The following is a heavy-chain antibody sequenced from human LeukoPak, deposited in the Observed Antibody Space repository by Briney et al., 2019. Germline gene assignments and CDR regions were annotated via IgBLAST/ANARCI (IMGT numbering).Heavy chain of an antibody. Sequence: GGSLRLSCAASGFTFSSYAMSWVRQAPGKGLGWVSAISGSGGSTYYADSVKGRFTISRDNSKNTLYLQMNSLRAEDTAVYYCAKFPAYYYDSSGYPIDYWGQGTLVTV. D-gene: IGHD3-22*01. J-gene: IGHJ4*02. CDR1: GFTFSSYA. CDR2: ISGSGGST. CDR3: AKFPAYYYDSSGYPIDY. V-gene: IGHV3-23*01.